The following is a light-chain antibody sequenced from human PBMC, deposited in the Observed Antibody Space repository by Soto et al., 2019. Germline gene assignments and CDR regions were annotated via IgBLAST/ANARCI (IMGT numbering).Light chain of an antibody. CDR2: EVT. J-gene: IGLJ1*01. V-gene: IGLV2-14*01. Sequence: QSALTQPASVSGSPGQSITIACTRTSTDVGGYNFVSWYQQHPMKAPRLIIYEVTKRPSGVSARFSGSKSANTASLTISGLQAEDEADYYCSSYTSTNTYVFGTGTKVTVL. CDR1: STDVGGYNF. CDR3: SSYTSTNTYV.